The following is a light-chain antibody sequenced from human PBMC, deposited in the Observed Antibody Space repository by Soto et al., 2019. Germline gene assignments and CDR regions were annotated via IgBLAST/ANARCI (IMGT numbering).Light chain of an antibody. CDR2: DAS. V-gene: IGKV3-15*01. CDR3: QHYNNWPLT. CDR1: QSVSNN. Sequence: EIVMTQAPATLSVSPGERATLSCRASQSVSNNLAWYQQTPGQAPRLLIYDASTRATGIPARFSRSGSGTEFTLTNSSQQSDDFAVYYCQHYNNWPLTFGGGTKVEIK. J-gene: IGKJ4*01.